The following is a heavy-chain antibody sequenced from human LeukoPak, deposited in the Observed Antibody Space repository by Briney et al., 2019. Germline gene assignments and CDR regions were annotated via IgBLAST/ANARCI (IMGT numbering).Heavy chain of an antibody. CDR1: GFTFSSYW. Sequence: PGGSLRLSCAASGFTFSSYWMSWVRQAPGKGLEWVANIKQDGSEKYYVDFVKGRFTISRDNAKNSLYLQMNSLRAEDTAVYYCASMTTVTSFDYWGQGTLVTVSS. V-gene: IGHV3-7*01. CDR2: IKQDGSEK. J-gene: IGHJ4*02. CDR3: ASMTTVTSFDY. D-gene: IGHD4-17*01.